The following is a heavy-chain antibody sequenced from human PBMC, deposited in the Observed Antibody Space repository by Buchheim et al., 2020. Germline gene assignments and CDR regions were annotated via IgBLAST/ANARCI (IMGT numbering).Heavy chain of an antibody. V-gene: IGHV4-61*01. CDR3: AREPRSITWFDP. CDR2: IYYSGNT. D-gene: IGHD6-6*01. Sequence: QVQLQESGPGLAKPSEPLSLTCTVSGGSVSSGNYYWSWIRQPPGKGLEWIGSIYYSGNTNYNPSLKSRATISVDTSKNPFSLKLISLTAADTAVYYCAREPRSITWFDPWGQGTL. CDR1: GGSVSSGNYY. J-gene: IGHJ5*02.